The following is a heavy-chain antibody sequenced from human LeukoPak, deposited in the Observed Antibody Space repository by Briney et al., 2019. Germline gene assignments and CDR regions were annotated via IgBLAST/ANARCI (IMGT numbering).Heavy chain of an antibody. V-gene: IGHV4-34*01. J-gene: IGHJ4*02. Sequence: SETLSLTCAVYGGSFSGYYWSWIRQPPGKGLEWIGEINHSGSTDYNPSLKSRVTISVDTSKNQFSLKLSSVTAADTAVYYCARVPTFYDFWSGYYTDYFDYWGQGTLVTVSS. CDR2: INHSGST. CDR1: GGSFSGYY. CDR3: ARVPTFYDFWSGYYTDYFDY. D-gene: IGHD3-3*01.